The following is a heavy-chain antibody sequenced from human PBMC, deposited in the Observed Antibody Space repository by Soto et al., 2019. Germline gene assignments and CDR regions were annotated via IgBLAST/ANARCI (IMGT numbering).Heavy chain of an antibody. CDR3: AHSRPPRLLDY. CDR2: IYWDDDK. D-gene: IGHD6-6*01. V-gene: IGHV2-5*02. CDR1: GFSLSTSGVG. J-gene: IGHJ4*02. Sequence: QITLKESGPTLVKPTQTLALTCTFSGFSLSTSGVGVGWIRQPPGKALEWLALIYWDDDKRYSSSLNSRLTITKDTSKNQVVLTMTNMDPVDTATYYCAHSRPPRLLDYWGQGTLVTVSS.